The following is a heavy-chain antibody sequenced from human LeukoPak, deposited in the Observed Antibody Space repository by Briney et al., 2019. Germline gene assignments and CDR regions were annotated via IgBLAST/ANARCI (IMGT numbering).Heavy chain of an antibody. Sequence: PSETLSLTCTVSVGSISSYYWSWIRQSPGTGLEWIGYIYYSGSTNYNPSLKSRVTISVDTSKNQFSLKLSSVTAADTAVYYCARVDRNNSLNEGRFDPWGQGTLVTVSS. V-gene: IGHV4-59*01. D-gene: IGHD1-20*01. CDR1: VGSISSYY. J-gene: IGHJ5*02. CDR3: ARVDRNNSLNEGRFDP. CDR2: IYYSGST.